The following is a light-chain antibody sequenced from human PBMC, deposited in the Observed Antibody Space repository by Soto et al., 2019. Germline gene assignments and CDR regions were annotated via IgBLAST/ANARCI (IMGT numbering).Light chain of an antibody. CDR1: QSISTW. Sequence: DIQMTQSPSTLSASVGDRVTITCRASQSISTWLAWYQQKPGKAPKLLIYDASSLESGVPSRFSGSGSGTEFTLTISSLQPDVFATYHCQQYNSYSTFGQGTKVDIK. V-gene: IGKV1-5*01. CDR2: DAS. CDR3: QQYNSYST. J-gene: IGKJ1*01.